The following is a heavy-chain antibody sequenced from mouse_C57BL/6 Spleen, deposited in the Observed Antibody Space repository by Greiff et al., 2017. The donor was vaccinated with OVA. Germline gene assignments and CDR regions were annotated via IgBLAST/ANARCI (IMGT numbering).Heavy chain of an antibody. Sequence: VQLVESGAELVKPGASVKLSCKASGYTFTEYTIHWVKQRSGQGLEWIGWFYPGSGSIKYNEKFKDKATLTADKSSSTVYMELSRLTSEDSAVYFCARHEDKTGVTTVVAYFDYWGQGTTLTVSS. V-gene: IGHV1-62-2*01. CDR1: GYTFTEYT. CDR3: ARHEDKTGVTTVVAYFDY. CDR2: FYPGSGSI. J-gene: IGHJ2*01. D-gene: IGHD1-1*01.